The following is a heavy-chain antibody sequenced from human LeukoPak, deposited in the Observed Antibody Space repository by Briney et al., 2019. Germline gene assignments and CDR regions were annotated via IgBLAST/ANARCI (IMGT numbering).Heavy chain of an antibody. Sequence: PSETLSLTCTVSGGSISSGYWSWIRQPPGKGLEWIGYIYYSGSTNYNPSLKSRVTISVDTSKNQFSLKLTSVTAADTAVYYCARIPAGYNHFDYWGQGTLVTVSS. V-gene: IGHV4-59*01. D-gene: IGHD5-24*01. CDR1: GGSISSGY. CDR2: IYYSGST. CDR3: ARIPAGYNHFDY. J-gene: IGHJ4*02.